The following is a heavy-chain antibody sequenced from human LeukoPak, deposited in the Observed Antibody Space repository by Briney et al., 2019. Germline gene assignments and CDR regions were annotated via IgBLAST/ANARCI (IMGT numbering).Heavy chain of an antibody. CDR1: GGSISSGGYY. Sequence: SETLSLTCTVSGGSISSGGYYWSWIRQHPGKGLEWIGYIYYSGSTYYNPSLKSRVTISVDTSKNQFSLKLSSVTAADTAVYYCARYSSGWYNWFDPWGQGTLVTVSS. CDR2: IYYSGST. V-gene: IGHV4-31*03. J-gene: IGHJ5*02. CDR3: ARYSSGWYNWFDP. D-gene: IGHD6-13*01.